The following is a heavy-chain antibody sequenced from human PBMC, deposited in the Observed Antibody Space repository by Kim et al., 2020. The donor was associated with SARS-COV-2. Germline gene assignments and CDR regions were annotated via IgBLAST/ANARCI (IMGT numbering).Heavy chain of an antibody. J-gene: IGHJ4*02. CDR3: ASLGYCTNGVCYTSTRYFDY. Sequence: GGSLRLSCAASGFTFSSYDMQWVRQGRGDVWAWVAVISDDGSNKYYADSVKGRFTISRDNSKNTLYLQMNSLRAEDTAVYYCASLGYCTNGVCYTSTRYFDYWGQGTLVTVSS. D-gene: IGHD2-8*01. V-gene: IGHV3-30-3*01. CDR1: GFTFSSYD. CDR2: ISDDGSNK.